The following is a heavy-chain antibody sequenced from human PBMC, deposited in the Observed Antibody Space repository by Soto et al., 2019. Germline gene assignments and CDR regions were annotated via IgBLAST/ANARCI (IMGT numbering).Heavy chain of an antibody. J-gene: IGHJ4*02. V-gene: IGHV4-34*01. CDR3: ARVIAAAFDY. D-gene: IGHD6-13*01. Sequence: QVQLQQWGAGLLKPSETLSLTCAVYGGSFSGYYWSWIRQPPGKGLEWIGEINDSGSTNYIPSLKSRVTISIDTSKNQFSLKLSSVTAADTAVYFCARVIAAAFDYWDQGTLVTVSS. CDR1: GGSFSGYY. CDR2: INDSGST.